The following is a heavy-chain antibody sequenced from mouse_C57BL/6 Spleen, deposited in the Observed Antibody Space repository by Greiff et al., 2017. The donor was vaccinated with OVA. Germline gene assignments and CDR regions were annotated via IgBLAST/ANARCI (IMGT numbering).Heavy chain of an antibody. Sequence: QVQLQQPGAELVKPGASVKLSCKASGYTFTSYWMQWVKQRPGQGLEWIGEIDPSDSYTNYNQKFKGKATLTVDTSSSTAYMQLSSLTSEDSAVYYCARYDYRRGGDYAMDYWGQGTSVTVSS. V-gene: IGHV1-50*01. CDR1: GYTFTSYW. CDR3: ARYDYRRGGDYAMDY. CDR2: IDPSDSYT. J-gene: IGHJ4*01. D-gene: IGHD2-4*01.